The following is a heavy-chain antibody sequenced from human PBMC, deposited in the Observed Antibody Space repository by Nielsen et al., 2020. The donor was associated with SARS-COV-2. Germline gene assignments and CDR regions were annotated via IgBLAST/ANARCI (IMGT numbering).Heavy chain of an antibody. Sequence: GESLKISCAASGFTFKSYGMHWVRQAPGKGLEWVALVSYDGSNNHYADSVKGRFTGSRDNSKNTLFLQMNSLRAEDTAVYYCALYTSSSLAASWGQGTQVTVSS. V-gene: IGHV3-30*02. CDR3: ALYTSSSLAAS. CDR2: VSYDGSNN. D-gene: IGHD6-6*01. CDR1: GFTFKSYG. J-gene: IGHJ5*02.